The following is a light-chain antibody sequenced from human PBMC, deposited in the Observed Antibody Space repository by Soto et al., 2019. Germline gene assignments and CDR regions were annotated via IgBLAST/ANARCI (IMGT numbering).Light chain of an antibody. Sequence: EIVLTQSPATLSLSPGERATLSCRASESVNNYLAWYQQKPGQAPRLLIYETSNRATGIPARFGGSGSGTDITLTISSLEPEDYAVYYCQLRGTWPPYIFGQGTRLEIK. V-gene: IGKV3-11*01. CDR1: ESVNNY. CDR3: QLRGTWPPYI. J-gene: IGKJ2*01. CDR2: ETS.